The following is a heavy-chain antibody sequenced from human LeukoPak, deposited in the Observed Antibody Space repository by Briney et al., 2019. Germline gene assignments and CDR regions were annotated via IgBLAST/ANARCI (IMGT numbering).Heavy chain of an antibody. CDR3: ARQGVATAIDY. V-gene: IGHV4-4*07. CDR1: GGSISNYY. D-gene: IGHD2-21*02. Sequence: SETLSLTCTVSGGSISNYYWSWIRQPAGKGLEWIGRISASGNTNYDPSLKSRVTMSVDTSMNLFALKLSSVTAADKAVYYCARQGVATAIDYWGQGTLVTVSS. J-gene: IGHJ4*02. CDR2: ISASGNT.